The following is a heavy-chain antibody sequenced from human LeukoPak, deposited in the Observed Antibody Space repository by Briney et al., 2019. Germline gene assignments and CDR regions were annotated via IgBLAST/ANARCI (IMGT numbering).Heavy chain of an antibody. V-gene: IGHV3-7*01. CDR2: IKQDGSEK. D-gene: IGHD5-18*01. Sequence: GGSLRLSCAASGFTFSSYWMSWVRQAPGKGLEWVANIKQDGSEKYYVDSVKGRFTISRDNAKNTLYLQMNSLRAEDTAVYYCVGTWIQLWSFSYWGQGTLVTVSS. CDR1: GFTFSSYW. CDR3: VGTWIQLWSFSY. J-gene: IGHJ4*02.